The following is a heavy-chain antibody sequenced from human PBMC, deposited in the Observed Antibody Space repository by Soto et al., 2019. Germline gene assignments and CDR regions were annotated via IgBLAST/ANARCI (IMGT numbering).Heavy chain of an antibody. V-gene: IGHV3-30*18. CDR2: ISYDGSNK. D-gene: IGHD4-17*01. CDR3: AKGGVYGDYVPRYFDL. Sequence: GSLRLSGAASVFTFSSYGMHWVRQAPGKGLEWVAVISYDGSNKYYADSVKGRFTISRDNSKNTLYLQMNSLRAEDTAVYYCAKGGVYGDYVPRYFDLWGRGTLVTVSS. CDR1: VFTFSSYG. J-gene: IGHJ2*01.